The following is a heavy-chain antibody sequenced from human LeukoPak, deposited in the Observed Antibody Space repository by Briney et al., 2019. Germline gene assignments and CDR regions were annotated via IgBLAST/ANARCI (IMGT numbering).Heavy chain of an antibody. CDR1: GLTFRNYW. CDR2: IKQDGSDK. Sequence: PGGSLRLSCAASGLTFRNYWVSWVRQAPGKGLEWVANIKQDGSDKFYVDSVNGRFTISRDNAKNSLYLQMNTLRAEDTAIYYCATFSGAHHKTFDSWGQGTLVTVSS. D-gene: IGHD1-14*01. CDR3: ATFSGAHHKTFDS. J-gene: IGHJ4*02. V-gene: IGHV3-7*01.